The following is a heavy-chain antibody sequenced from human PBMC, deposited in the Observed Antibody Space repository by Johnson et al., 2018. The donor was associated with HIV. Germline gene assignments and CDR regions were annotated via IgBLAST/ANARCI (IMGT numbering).Heavy chain of an antibody. Sequence: QVQLVESGGGLVKPGGSLRLSCAASGFTFSGYYMSWIRQAPGKGLEFISYISPSGSNIYSADSVKGRFTISRDNSKNSVYLQMNSLRPEDTAVYYCARDETVLYYDSSAYSPDAFDIWGQGTMVTVSS. CDR2: ISPSGSNI. CDR3: ARDETVLYYDSSAYSPDAFDI. D-gene: IGHD3-22*01. V-gene: IGHV3-11*04. J-gene: IGHJ3*02. CDR1: GFTFSGYY.